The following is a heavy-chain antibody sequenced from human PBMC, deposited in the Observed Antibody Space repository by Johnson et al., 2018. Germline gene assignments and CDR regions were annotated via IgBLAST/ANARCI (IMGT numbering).Heavy chain of an antibody. J-gene: IGHJ3*02. D-gene: IGHD3-10*01. CDR2: IIPIFGTT. CDR3: ARIAELAGAFGI. Sequence: QVQLVQSGAEVKKPGYSVKVSCKASGDTFRSYGITWVRQAPGQGLEWMGGIIPIFGTTDYAQKLQGRVTITADEPTNTVDMELSSLKSEDTAVYFCARIAELAGAFGIWGQGTLFTVSS. V-gene: IGHV1-69*01. CDR1: GDTFRSYG.